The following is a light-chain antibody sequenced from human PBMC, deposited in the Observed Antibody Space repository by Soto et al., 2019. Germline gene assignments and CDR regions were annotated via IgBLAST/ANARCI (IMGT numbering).Light chain of an antibody. V-gene: IGKV3-20*01. CDR2: GAS. CDR1: QSISSSY. J-gene: IGKJ3*01. CDR3: QQYGNSPFT. Sequence: EIVLTQSPGTLSLSPGERATLSCRASQSISSSYLAWYQQKPGQAPRLLIFGASSRATDIPDRFSGSGSETDFTLTSSRLEPEDFAVYYCQQYGNSPFTFGPGTKVDIK.